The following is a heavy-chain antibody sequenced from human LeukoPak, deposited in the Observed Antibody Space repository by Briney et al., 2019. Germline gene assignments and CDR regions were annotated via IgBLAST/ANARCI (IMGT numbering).Heavy chain of an antibody. V-gene: IGHV4-59*01. CDR1: GGSINNYY. J-gene: IGHJ4*02. CDR2: IHYSGST. D-gene: IGHD5-24*01. Sequence: SETLSLTCTVSGGSINNYYWTWNRQPPGKGLEWIGYIHYSGSTKYSPSLKSRLTISVDTSKNQFSLGLTSVTAADTAIYYCARVFPHGYSDYWGQGTLVTVSS. CDR3: ARVFPHGYSDY.